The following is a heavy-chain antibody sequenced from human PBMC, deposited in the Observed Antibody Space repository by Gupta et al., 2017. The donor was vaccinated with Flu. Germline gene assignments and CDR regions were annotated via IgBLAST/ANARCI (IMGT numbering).Heavy chain of an antibody. J-gene: IGHJ4*02. D-gene: IGHD5-12*01. V-gene: IGHV3-74*01. CDR3: ARGMATINDY. Sequence: GLTFSMYWMDWVRQDPGKGLGGVSRINPDGSIRRYADSVKGRFTISRDNAKNTLYLEMNSLRVEDTGVYYCARGMATINDYWGQGTLVTVSS. CDR2: INPDGSIR. CDR1: GLTFSMYW.